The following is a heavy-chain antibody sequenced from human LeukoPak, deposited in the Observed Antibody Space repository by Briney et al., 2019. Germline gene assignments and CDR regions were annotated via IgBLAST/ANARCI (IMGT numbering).Heavy chain of an antibody. J-gene: IGHJ5*02. D-gene: IGHD3-22*01. CDR3: ARDTTYYYDSSGYGGFDP. CDR2: IYDSGST. V-gene: IGHV4-39*07. CDR1: GGSIRSSYYY. Sequence: SETLSLTCTVSGGSIRSSYYYWGWIRQPPGKGLEWIGSIYDSGSTYYNPSLKSRVTISVDTSKNQFSLKLSSVTAADTAVYYCARDTTYYYDSSGYGGFDPWGQGTLVTVSS.